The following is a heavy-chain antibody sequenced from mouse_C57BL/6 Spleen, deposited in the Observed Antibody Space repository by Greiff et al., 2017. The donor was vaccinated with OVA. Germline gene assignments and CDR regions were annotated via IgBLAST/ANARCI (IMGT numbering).Heavy chain of an antibody. D-gene: IGHD2-5*01. Sequence: VQLQQSGPELVKPGASVKISCKASGYAFSSSWMTWVTQRPGKGLEWIGRIYPGDGDNTYNGTFTGKATLTADKSSSTAYMQHSILTTEESAVNFFGRQYSNFSWFAYWGQGTLVTVSA. CDR1: GYAFSSSW. CDR2: IYPGDGDN. J-gene: IGHJ3*01. CDR3: GRQYSNFSWFAY. V-gene: IGHV1-82*01.